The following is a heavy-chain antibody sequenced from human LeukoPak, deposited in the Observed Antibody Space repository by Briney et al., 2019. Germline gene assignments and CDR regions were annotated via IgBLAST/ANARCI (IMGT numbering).Heavy chain of an antibody. Sequence: PGGSLRLSCAASGFTFSNDWMHWVRQAPGKGLVWVSRINTDGSTTTYADSVKGRFTISRDNTENTLYLQMNSLRVEDTAVYYCARSRGGSYHYWGQGTLVTVSS. V-gene: IGHV3-74*01. CDR3: ARSRGGSYHY. CDR2: INTDGSTT. CDR1: GFTFSNDW. J-gene: IGHJ4*02. D-gene: IGHD3-16*02.